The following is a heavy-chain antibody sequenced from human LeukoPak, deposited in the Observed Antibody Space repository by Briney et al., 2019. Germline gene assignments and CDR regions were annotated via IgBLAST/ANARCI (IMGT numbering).Heavy chain of an antibody. D-gene: IGHD6-6*01. CDR1: GITVTSNY. Sequence: GGSLRLSCAASGITVTSNYMSLVRQAPGKGLEWVSIIFSSDSTYYTDSVNSRFTISIDNSKNTLYLQMNSLRAEDTDVYSCAIRGSSYFDYWGQGTLVTVSS. CDR2: IFSSDST. J-gene: IGHJ4*02. CDR3: AIRGSSYFDY. V-gene: IGHV3-66*01.